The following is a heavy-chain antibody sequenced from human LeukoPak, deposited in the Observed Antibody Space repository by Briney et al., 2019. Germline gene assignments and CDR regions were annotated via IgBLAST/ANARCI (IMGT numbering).Heavy chain of an antibody. Sequence: GESLKISCKGSGYRFTNYWIGWVRPLPGKGLEWMGIIYPGDSDTRYSPSFQGQVTISADKSISTAYLQWSSLKASDTAIYYCARRYSGYDYFFDPWGQGTLVTVSS. CDR2: IYPGDSDT. CDR1: GYRFTNYW. J-gene: IGHJ5*02. D-gene: IGHD5-12*01. V-gene: IGHV5-51*01. CDR3: ARRYSGYDYFFDP.